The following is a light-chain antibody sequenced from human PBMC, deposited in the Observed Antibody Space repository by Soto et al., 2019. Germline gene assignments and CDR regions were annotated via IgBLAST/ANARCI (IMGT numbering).Light chain of an antibody. V-gene: IGLV2-14*03. CDR2: DVN. CDR1: SSDGGSYNY. CDR3: SSLSWSSSYG. J-gene: IGLJ1*01. Sequence: LPQVATVSRSPGESNAKSSNGTSSDGGSYNYVSWYQQYPGKSPKLMLHDVNNRPSGISDRFSCSKSGNTASLTIAGLQAEDEADYYCSSLSWSSSYGLGTGTKVTVL.